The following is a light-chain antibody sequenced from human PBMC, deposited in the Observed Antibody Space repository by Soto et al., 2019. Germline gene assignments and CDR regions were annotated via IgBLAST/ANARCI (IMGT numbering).Light chain of an antibody. CDR2: AAS. CDR3: QKFNKWPWT. CDR1: QSISSY. V-gene: IGKV1-39*02. Sequence: IEMTQSPSSLSASVGDRVTITCRASQSISSYLNWYQQTTGKAPKLLIYAASSLQSGVPSRFSGRRSGTEFTLTISRLQSEDFEVDYCQKFNKWPWTFGQGTKVDIK. J-gene: IGKJ1*01.